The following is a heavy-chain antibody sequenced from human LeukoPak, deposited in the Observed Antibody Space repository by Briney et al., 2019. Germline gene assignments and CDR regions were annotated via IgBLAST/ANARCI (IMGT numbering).Heavy chain of an antibody. Sequence: GASVKVSCQASGYTFTSYGISWVRQAPGPGLEWMGWISAYNGNTNYAQKLQGRVTMTTDTSTSTAYMELRSLRSDDTAVYYCARDYYDSSTGEHWFDPWGQGTLVTVSS. V-gene: IGHV1-18*01. CDR2: ISAYNGNT. CDR3: ARDYYDSSTGEHWFDP. D-gene: IGHD3-22*01. J-gene: IGHJ5*02. CDR1: GYTFTSYG.